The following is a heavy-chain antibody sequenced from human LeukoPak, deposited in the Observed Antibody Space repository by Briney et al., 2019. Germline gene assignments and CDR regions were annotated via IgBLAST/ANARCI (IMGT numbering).Heavy chain of an antibody. Sequence: SETLSLTCAVYGGSFSDYWWTWIRQSPGKGLEWIGEINHSGSTNYNPSLKSRVTISVDTSKNQFSLKLSSVTAADTAVYYCARGAGQAIYPFDSWGQGTLVTVYS. J-gene: IGHJ4*02. CDR3: ARGAGQAIYPFDS. D-gene: IGHD2-2*02. V-gene: IGHV4-34*01. CDR2: INHSGST. CDR1: GGSFSDYW.